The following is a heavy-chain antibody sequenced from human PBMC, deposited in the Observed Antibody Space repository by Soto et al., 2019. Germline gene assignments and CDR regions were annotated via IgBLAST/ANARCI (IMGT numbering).Heavy chain of an antibody. D-gene: IGHD3-10*01. CDR1: GFSLTTDGVG. CDR3: AHSRNLITDDDQVADFAY. CDR2: IYWDDDE. V-gene: IGHV2-5*02. J-gene: IGHJ4*02. Sequence: QITLKESGPTLVKPTHTLTLTCSFSGFSLTTDGVGVGWVRQPPGEALEWLALIYWDDDERYSPSLKTRLTIPQHTAKYLVVLIMTKMAPVDTATYYCAHSRNLITDDDQVADFAYWGKGNLVTVSS.